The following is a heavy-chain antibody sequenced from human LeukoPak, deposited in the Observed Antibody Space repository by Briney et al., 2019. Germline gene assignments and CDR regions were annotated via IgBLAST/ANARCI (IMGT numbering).Heavy chain of an antibody. CDR3: ATYCTGGRCPRTSDY. V-gene: IGHV1-69*04. Sequence: GASVKVSCKASGGNFSSYAFNWVRQAPGQGLEWMRRIIPLLNIANSAQKFQGRVTITADKSTSTTYMELSSLTSEDTAVFYCATYCTGGRCPRTSDYWGQGTLVTVSS. D-gene: IGHD2-15*01. J-gene: IGHJ4*02. CDR1: GGNFSSYA. CDR2: IIPLLNIA.